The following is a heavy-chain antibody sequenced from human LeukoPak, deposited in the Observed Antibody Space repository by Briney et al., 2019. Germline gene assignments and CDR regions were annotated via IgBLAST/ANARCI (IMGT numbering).Heavy chain of an antibody. V-gene: IGHV1-2*02. J-gene: IGHJ4*02. CDR1: GYTFTGYY. D-gene: IGHD1-1*01. Sequence: GASVKVSCKASGYTFTGYYMHWVRQAPGQGLEWMGWINPNSGGTNYAQKFQGRVTMTRDTSISTAYMELSSLRSEDMAVYYCARSTTGTRWHFDYWGQGTLVTVSS. CDR3: ARSTTGTRWHFDY. CDR2: INPNSGGT.